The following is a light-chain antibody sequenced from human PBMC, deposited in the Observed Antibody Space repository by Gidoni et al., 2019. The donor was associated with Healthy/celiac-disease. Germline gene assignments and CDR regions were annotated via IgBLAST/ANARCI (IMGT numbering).Light chain of an antibody. J-gene: IGLJ3*02. CDR1: TGAVTSGYY. CDR3: LLYYGGAQPWV. Sequence: QTVVTQEPSLTVSPGRTVTLTCAASTGAVTSGYYPNWFQQKPGQAPRPLIYSTSNKPSWTPARFSGSLLGSKAALTLSGVQPEDEAEYYCLLYYGGAQPWVFGGGTKLTVL. V-gene: IGLV7-43*01. CDR2: STS.